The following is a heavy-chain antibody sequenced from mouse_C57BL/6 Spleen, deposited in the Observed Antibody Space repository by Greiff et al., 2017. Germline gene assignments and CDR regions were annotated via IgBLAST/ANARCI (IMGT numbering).Heavy chain of an antibody. J-gene: IGHJ2*01. CDR1: GYTFTSYW. Sequence: QVQLQQPGAELVKPGASVKLSCKASGYTFTSYWMHWVKQRPGQGLEWIGMIHPNSGSTNYNEKFKSKATLTVDKSSSTVYMQLSSLTSEDSAVYDCARAGDYDYDVGYWGQGTTLTVSS. CDR2: IHPNSGST. CDR3: ARAGDYDYDVGY. D-gene: IGHD2-4*01. V-gene: IGHV1-64*01.